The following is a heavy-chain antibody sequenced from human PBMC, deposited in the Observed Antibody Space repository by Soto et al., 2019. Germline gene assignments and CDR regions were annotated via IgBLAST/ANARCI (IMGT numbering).Heavy chain of an antibody. CDR3: AREDYDFWSGYYKVRLDAFDI. Sequence: SGPTLVNPTQTLTLTCTFSGFSLSTSGVGVGWIRQPPGKALEWLALIYWNDDKRYSPSLKSRLTITKDTSKTQVVLTMTNMDPVDTATYYCAREDYDFWSGYYKVRLDAFDIWGQGTMVTVSS. J-gene: IGHJ3*02. CDR2: IYWNDDK. CDR1: GFSLSTSGVG. V-gene: IGHV2-5*01. D-gene: IGHD3-3*01.